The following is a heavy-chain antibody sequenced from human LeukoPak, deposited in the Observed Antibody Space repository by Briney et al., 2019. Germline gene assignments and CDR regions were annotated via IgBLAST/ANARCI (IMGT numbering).Heavy chain of an antibody. D-gene: IGHD2-15*01. Sequence: GESLKISCKGSGFTFSSSWIAWVRQMPGKGLEWMGIIYPADSDTRYSPSFQGQVTISADRSLSTAYLQWSSLKASDTAMYYCARGECSGVTCYSGIWFDPWGQGTLVTVSS. CDR2: IYPADSDT. CDR3: ARGECSGVTCYSGIWFDP. V-gene: IGHV5-51*01. J-gene: IGHJ5*02. CDR1: GFTFSSSW.